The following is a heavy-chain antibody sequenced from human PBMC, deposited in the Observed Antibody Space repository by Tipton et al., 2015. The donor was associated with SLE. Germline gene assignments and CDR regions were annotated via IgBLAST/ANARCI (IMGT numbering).Heavy chain of an antibody. D-gene: IGHD3-10*01. J-gene: IGHJ6*03. CDR2: IVNSGTT. V-gene: IGHV4-31*03. Sequence: TLSLTCTVSGGSFSCVVHFLCWIRQLPGKGLVWIGNIVNSGTTYYNPSPKSRLTMSVDTSKKHFSLNLSPVTAADTAVYYCARVQGNYYYYMDVWGEGTTVTVS. CDR1: GGSFSCVVHF. CDR3: ARVQGNYYYYMDV.